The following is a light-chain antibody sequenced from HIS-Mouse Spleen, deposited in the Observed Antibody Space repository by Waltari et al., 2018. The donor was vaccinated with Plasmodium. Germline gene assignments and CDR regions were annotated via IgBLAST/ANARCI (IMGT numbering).Light chain of an antibody. CDR3: QQLNSYPYT. CDR1: QGISSY. V-gene: IGKV1-9*01. J-gene: IGKJ2*01. Sequence: DIQLTQSPSFLSASVGDRVTITCRASQGISSYLAWYQQKPGKAPKLLIYAASTLKSGVPARFSGRGSGTEFTLTISSLQPEDVATYYCQQLNSYPYTFGQGTKLEIK. CDR2: AAS.